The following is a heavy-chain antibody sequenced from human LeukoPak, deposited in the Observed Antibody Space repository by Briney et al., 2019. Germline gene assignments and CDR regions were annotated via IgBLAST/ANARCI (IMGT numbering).Heavy chain of an antibody. Sequence: GGSLRLSCAASAFTFSIAWMNWVRQAPGKGLEWVGRIKSKTDGGTTDYAAPVKGRFTISRDDSKNTLYLHMNSLKTEDTAVDYATSPSVPPVDYWGQGTLVTVSS. V-gene: IGHV3-15*01. J-gene: IGHJ4*02. CDR3: TSPSVPPVDY. CDR1: AFTFSIAW. CDR2: IKSKTDGGTT. D-gene: IGHD1-1*01.